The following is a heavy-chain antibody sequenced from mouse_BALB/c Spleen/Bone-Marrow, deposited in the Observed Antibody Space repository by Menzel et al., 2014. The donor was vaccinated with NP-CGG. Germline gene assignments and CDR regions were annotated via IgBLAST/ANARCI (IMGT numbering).Heavy chain of an antibody. J-gene: IGHJ2*01. V-gene: IGHV3-6*02. CDR3: ARGRDYYGNYFDY. CDR1: GYSITSRYY. D-gene: IGHD1-1*01. Sequence: EVKLMESGPGLVKPSQSLSLPCSVTGYSITSRYYWNWIRQFPGNKLQWMGYINYAGSDNYNPSLKNRISITRDTSKNQFFLKLNSVTTEDTATYYCARGRDYYGNYFDYWGQGTTLTVSS. CDR2: INYAGSD.